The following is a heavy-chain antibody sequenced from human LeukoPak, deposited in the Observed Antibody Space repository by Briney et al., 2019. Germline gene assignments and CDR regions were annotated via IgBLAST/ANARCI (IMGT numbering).Heavy chain of an antibody. CDR3: AREDIRLDYFDY. CDR2: ISGSGVTM. CDR1: GFTFSSYE. D-gene: IGHD6-19*01. V-gene: IGHV3-48*03. Sequence: GGSLRLSCAASGFTFSSYEMNWVRQAPGRGLEWVSYISGSGVTMYYADSVKGRFTISRDDAKSSLYLQMNSLRAEDTAVYYCAREDIRLDYFDYWGQGTLVTVSS. J-gene: IGHJ4*02.